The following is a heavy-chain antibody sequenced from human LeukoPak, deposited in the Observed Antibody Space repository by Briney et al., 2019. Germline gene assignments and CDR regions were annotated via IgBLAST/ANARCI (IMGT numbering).Heavy chain of an antibody. CDR3: ARDGYCGGDCYSGYYYGMDV. D-gene: IGHD2-21*02. CDR2: ISSSGSTI. Sequence: NPGGSLRLSCAASGFTFSDYYMSWIRQAPGKGLEWVSYISSSGSTIYYADSVKGRFTISRDNAKNSLYLQMNSLRAEDTAVYYCARDGYCGGDCYSGYYYGMDVWGQGTTVTVSS. V-gene: IGHV3-11*04. CDR1: GFTFSDYY. J-gene: IGHJ6*02.